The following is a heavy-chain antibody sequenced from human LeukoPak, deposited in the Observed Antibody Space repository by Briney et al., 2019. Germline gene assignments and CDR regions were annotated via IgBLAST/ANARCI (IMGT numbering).Heavy chain of an antibody. Sequence: PSETLSLACAVSGGSFSGYYWSWIRQPAGKGLEWIGRIYFSGSTNYNPSLRSRVTMSVDTSKSQFSLKLSLVTAADTAVYYCARTSTGGTYYFDYWGQGTLVTVSS. CDR2: IYFSGST. CDR3: ARTSTGGTYYFDY. V-gene: IGHV4-4*07. J-gene: IGHJ4*02. D-gene: IGHD2-2*01. CDR1: GGSFSGYY.